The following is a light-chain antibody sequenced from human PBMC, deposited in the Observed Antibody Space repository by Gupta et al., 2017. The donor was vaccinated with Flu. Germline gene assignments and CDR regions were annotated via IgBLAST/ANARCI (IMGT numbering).Light chain of an antibody. J-gene: IGKJ3*01. CDR2: SAS. CDR1: RGIATC. CDR3: QQANTFPFT. Sequence: PSSVSASVGDRVTITCRASRGIATCLAWYQQKPGTAPKFLIYSASNLQTGVPSRFSGSGSGTKFTLTISSLQPEDFATYYCQQANTFPFTFGHGTRVD. V-gene: IGKV1D-12*01.